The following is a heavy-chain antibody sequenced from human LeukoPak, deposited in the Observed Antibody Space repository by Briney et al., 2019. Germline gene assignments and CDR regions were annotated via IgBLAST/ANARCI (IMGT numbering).Heavy chain of an antibody. D-gene: IGHD2-8*02. Sequence: PGWSLTLSCAVSGVYWMSWVRQAPGKGLEWVANINHDGSVIYYVDSVKGRFTISRDNAKNSLYLQMSSLRAEDTGVYYCATSSGAPGNMWGQGTLVTVSS. CDR1: GVYW. J-gene: IGHJ4*02. V-gene: IGHV3-7*01. CDR2: INHDGSVI. CDR3: ATSSGAPGNM.